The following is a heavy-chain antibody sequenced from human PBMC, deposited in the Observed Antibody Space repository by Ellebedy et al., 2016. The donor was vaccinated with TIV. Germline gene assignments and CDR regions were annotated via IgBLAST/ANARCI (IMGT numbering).Heavy chain of an antibody. D-gene: IGHD1-1*01. CDR2: INQGGSET. CDR3: ARSPATGTVDY. J-gene: IGHJ4*01. V-gene: IGHV3-7*01. Sequence: GESLKISXAASGFTFSTYWMSWVRQAPGKGLEWVANINQGGSETYYVDSVKGRLTMSRDNAKNSLYLQLNSLRAEDTAVYYCARSPATGTVDYWGHGTLVTVSS. CDR1: GFTFSTYW.